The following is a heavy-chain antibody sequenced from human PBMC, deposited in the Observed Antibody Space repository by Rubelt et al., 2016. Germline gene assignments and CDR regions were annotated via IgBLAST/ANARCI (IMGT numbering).Heavy chain of an antibody. CDR2: IHHNGST. Sequence: QVQLQQWGAGLLKPSETLSLTCAVYGGSFSGFYWSWIRQPPGKGLEWIGEIHHNGSTNYNPSLKSRVTISVDTSKNQFSLRLRSLTAADTALYYCARAHYTTYDSPFDYWGQGILVTVSS. D-gene: IGHD5-12*01. CDR1: GGSFSGFY. J-gene: IGHJ4*02. CDR3: ARAHYTTYDSPFDY. V-gene: IGHV4-34*01.